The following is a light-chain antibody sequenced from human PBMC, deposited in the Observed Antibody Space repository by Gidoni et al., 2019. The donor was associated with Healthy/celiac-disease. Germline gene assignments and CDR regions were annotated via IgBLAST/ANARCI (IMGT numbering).Light chain of an antibody. V-gene: IGKV1-33*01. J-gene: IGKJ3*01. CDR1: QDISNY. CDR3: QQYDNLPLG. CDR2: DAS. Sequence: IQLTQSPSSLSASVGDRVTITCQASQDISNYLNWYQQKPGKAPKLLIYDASNLETGVPSRFSGSGSGTDFTFTISSLQPEDIATYYCQQYDNLPLGFGPGTKVEIK.